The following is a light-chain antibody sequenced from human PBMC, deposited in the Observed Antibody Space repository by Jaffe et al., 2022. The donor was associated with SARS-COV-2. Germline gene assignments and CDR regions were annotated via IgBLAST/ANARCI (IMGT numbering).Light chain of an antibody. CDR1: TGAVTSSHS. Sequence: QAVVTQEPSLTVSPGGTVTLTCGPSTGAVTSSHSPYWFQQRPGQAPRTLIYDTSNKHSWTPARFSGSLLGGKAALTLSGAQPEDEAEYYCLLSFTNVVIFGGGTRLTVL. J-gene: IGLJ2*01. V-gene: IGLV7-46*01. CDR2: DTS. CDR3: LLSFTNVVI.